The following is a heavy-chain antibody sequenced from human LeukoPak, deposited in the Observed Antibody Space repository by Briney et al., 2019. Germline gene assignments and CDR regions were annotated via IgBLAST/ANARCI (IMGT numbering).Heavy chain of an antibody. CDR3: ATLHTRYFQH. V-gene: IGHV3-30-3*01. J-gene: IGHJ1*01. Sequence: PGGSLRLSCAASGFTFSSYAMHWVRQAPGKGLEWVAVISYDGSNKYYADSVKGRFTISRDNSKNTLYLQMNSLRAEDTAVYYCATLHTRYFQHWGQGTLVTVSS. CDR1: GFTFSSYA. CDR2: ISYDGSNK.